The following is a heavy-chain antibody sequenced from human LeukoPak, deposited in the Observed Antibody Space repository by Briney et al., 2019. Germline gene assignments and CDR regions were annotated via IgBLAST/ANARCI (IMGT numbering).Heavy chain of an antibody. Sequence: SETLSLTCAVSGGSFSGYYWSWIRQPPGKGLEWIGEINHSVSTKYNPSLKHGVTTSIDTYKNHFSLKQRSVSAADTTVYYYAGTAWGSGGTWPFDYWGQGTLVTDSS. D-gene: IGHD3-16*01. J-gene: IGHJ4*02. CDR2: INHSVST. CDR1: GGSFSGYY. CDR3: AGTAWGSGGTWPFDY. V-gene: IGHV4-34*01.